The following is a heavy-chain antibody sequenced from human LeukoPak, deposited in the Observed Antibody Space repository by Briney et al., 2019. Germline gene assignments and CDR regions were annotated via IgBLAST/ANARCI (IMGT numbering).Heavy chain of an antibody. Sequence: SETLSLTCTVSGGSMSNYYWSWIRQPPGKGLEWIGGIHYSGSTHYNPSLKSRVTISVDTSKNQFSLKLSSVTAADTAVYYCARLFDYWGQGTLVTVSS. CDR2: IHYSGST. V-gene: IGHV4-59*05. J-gene: IGHJ4*02. CDR3: ARLFDY. CDR1: GGSMSNYY.